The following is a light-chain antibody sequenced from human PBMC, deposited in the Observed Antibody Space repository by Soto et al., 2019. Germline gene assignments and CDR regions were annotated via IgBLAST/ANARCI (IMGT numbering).Light chain of an antibody. Sequence: DIQMTQSPSTLSGSVGDRVTITCRASQTISSWLAWYQQKPGKAPKLLIYKASTLKSGVPSRFSGSGSGTEFTLTISSLQPDDFATYYCQHGWTFGQGTKVEIK. J-gene: IGKJ1*01. CDR2: KAS. V-gene: IGKV1-5*03. CDR3: QHGWT. CDR1: QTISSW.